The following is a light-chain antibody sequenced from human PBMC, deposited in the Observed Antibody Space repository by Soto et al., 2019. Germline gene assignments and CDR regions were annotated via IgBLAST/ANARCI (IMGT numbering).Light chain of an antibody. CDR2: DTS. J-gene: IGKJ5*01. Sequence: EIRMNQSPATLSVSPGERVSLSCRASQSVSNKLGWYQHKPGQAPRLLIYDTSTRAAGTPARFTGSGSGTDFTLTISSLQSEDFAVYYCQQYNTWRSISFGQGTRLEI. CDR3: QQYNTWRSIS. CDR1: QSVSNK. V-gene: IGKV3-15*01.